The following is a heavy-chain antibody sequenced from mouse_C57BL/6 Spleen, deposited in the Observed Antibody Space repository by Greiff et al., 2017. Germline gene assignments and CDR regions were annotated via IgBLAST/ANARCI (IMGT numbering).Heavy chain of an antibody. CDR1: GYTFTSYW. D-gene: IGHD1-1*01. V-gene: IGHV1-64*01. J-gene: IGHJ2*01. Sequence: QVQLQQPGAELVKPGASVKLSCKASGYTFTSYWMHWVKQRPGQGLEWIGMIHPNSGSTNYNEKFKSKATLTVDKTSSTAYMQLSSLTSEDSAVYYCAGYDGSSYGYWGQGTTLTVSS. CDR3: AGYDGSSYGY. CDR2: IHPNSGST.